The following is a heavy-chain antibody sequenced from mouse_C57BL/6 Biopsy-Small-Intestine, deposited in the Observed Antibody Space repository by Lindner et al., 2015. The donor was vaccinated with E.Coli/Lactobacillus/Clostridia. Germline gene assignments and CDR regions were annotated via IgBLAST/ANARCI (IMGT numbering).Heavy chain of an antibody. CDR3: ATYDSSALGGRDDAFDI. CDR1: GYSLTELS. V-gene: IGHV1-18*01. Sequence: SVKVSCKVSGYSLTELSMHWVRQAPGKGLSGWEVLIVKMVYPIHAQNFQGRVTMTEDTSTDTAFMELSSLRSEDTAVYYCATYDSSALGGRDDAFDIWGQGTVVTVSS. J-gene: IGHJ3*01. D-gene: IGHD2-3*01. CDR2: LIVKMVYP.